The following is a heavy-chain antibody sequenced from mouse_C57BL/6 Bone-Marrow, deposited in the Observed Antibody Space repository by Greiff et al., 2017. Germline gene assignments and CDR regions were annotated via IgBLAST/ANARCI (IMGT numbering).Heavy chain of an antibody. D-gene: IGHD1-1*01. V-gene: IGHV1-52*01. J-gene: IGHJ2*01. CDR1: GYTFTSYW. CDR2: IDPSDSET. Sequence: QVQLQQPGAELVRPGSSVKLSCKASGYTFTSYWMHWVKQRPIQGLEWIGNIDPSDSETHYNQKFKDKATLTVDKSSSTAYMQLISLTSEDSAVYYCARSGSPYYFDYWGQGTTLTVSS. CDR3: ARSGSPYYFDY.